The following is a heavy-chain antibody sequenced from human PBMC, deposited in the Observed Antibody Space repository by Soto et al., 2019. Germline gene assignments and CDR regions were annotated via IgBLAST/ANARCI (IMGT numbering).Heavy chain of an antibody. D-gene: IGHD2-15*01. CDR1: GGSISSGDYY. J-gene: IGHJ4*02. V-gene: IGHV4-30-4*01. Sequence: SETLSLTCTVSGGSISSGDYYWSWIRQPPGKGLEWIGYIYYSGSTYYNPSLKSQVTISVDTSKNQFSLKMSSVTAADTAVYYCARSTPQIRWSPGDYWGQGTLVTVSS. CDR2: IYYSGST. CDR3: ARSTPQIRWSPGDY.